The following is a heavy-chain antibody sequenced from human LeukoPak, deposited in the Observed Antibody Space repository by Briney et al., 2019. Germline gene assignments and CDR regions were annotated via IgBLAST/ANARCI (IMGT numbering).Heavy chain of an antibody. Sequence: PGGSLRLSCAASGFTFSSYGMHWVRQAPGKGLEWVALISYDGSNEYYADSVKGRFTISRDNSRNTLFLQMNSLRAEDTAVYYCATDRATQYFDYWGQGTLVSVSS. V-gene: IGHV3-30*03. CDR2: ISYDGSNE. J-gene: IGHJ4*02. D-gene: IGHD2-15*01. CDR3: ATDRATQYFDY. CDR1: GFTFSSYG.